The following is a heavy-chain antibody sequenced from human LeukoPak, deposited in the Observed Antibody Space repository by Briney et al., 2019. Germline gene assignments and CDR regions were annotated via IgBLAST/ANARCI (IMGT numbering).Heavy chain of an antibody. CDR2: LSGDGGYK. CDR3: TRDPIGSGPYFDF. Sequence: GSLRLSCAASGFTFTTYAMNWVRQAPGKGLEWVSGLSGDGGYKYYADSAKGRFTISRDNSKNTLHLQMSSLRAEDTAIYYCTRDPIGSGPYFDFWGQGTLVIVSS. J-gene: IGHJ4*02. CDR1: GFTFTTYA. V-gene: IGHV3-23*01. D-gene: IGHD3-10*01.